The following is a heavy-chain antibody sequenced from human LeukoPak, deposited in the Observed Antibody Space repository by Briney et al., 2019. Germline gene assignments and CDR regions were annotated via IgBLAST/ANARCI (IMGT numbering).Heavy chain of an antibody. CDR3: ARGERFSGYSSGWYSPLWAHFDY. CDR2: IKQGGSEK. Sequence: GGSLRLSCAASGFTFSSYWMSWVRQAPGKGPEWVANIKQGGSEKYYVDSVKGRFTISRDNAKNSLYLQMNSLRAEDTAVYYCARGERFSGYSSGWYSPLWAHFDYWGQGTLVTVSS. D-gene: IGHD6-19*01. J-gene: IGHJ4*02. CDR1: GFTFSSYW. V-gene: IGHV3-7*01.